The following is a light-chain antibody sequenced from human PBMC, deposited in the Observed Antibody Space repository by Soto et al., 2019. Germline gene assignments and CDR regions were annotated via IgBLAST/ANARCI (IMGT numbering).Light chain of an antibody. CDR1: QTVNSRY. Sequence: DIVLTQSPGILSLSPGERATLSCRASQTVNSRYLAWYQQKPGQGPRLLIYGASTRATGIPDRFSGSGSGTDFTLTISRLEPEDFAVYYCQQYGSSPWTFGQGTKVDI. CDR2: GAS. J-gene: IGKJ1*01. CDR3: QQYGSSPWT. V-gene: IGKV3-20*01.